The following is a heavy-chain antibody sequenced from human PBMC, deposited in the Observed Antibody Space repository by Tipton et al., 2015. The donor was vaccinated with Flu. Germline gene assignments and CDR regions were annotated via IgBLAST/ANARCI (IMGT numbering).Heavy chain of an antibody. J-gene: IGHJ6*02. CDR2: IKSKTDGGTT. V-gene: IGHV3-15*01. D-gene: IGHD3-10*01. Sequence: SLRLSCAASGFTFSNAWMSWVRQAPGKGLEWVGRIKSKTDGGTTDYAAPVKGRFTISRDDSKNTLYLQMNSLKTEDTAVYYGTTDYLVLLWFGERYYGMDVWGQGTTVTVSS. CDR1: GFTFSNAW. CDR3: TTDYLVLLWFGERYYGMDV.